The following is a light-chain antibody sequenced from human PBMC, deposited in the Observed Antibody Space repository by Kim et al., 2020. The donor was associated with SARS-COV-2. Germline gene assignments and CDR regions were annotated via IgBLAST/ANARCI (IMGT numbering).Light chain of an antibody. V-gene: IGKV1-5*03. CDR3: LQHSTYPYT. J-gene: IGKJ2*01. CDR2: QSL. Sequence: SASVGDRVTITCRASQSISIWLAWYQQKPGKAPNVLIFQSLNLESGVPSRFSGSASGTEFTLTISSLQPDDFATYYCLQHSTYPYTFSQGTKLEI. CDR1: QSISIW.